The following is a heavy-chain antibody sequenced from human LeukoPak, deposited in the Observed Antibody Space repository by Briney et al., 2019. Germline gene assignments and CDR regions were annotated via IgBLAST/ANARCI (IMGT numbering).Heavy chain of an antibody. CDR1: GGSISSGGYY. J-gene: IGHJ4*02. CDR3: ARGRNYYDSSGYDFDY. Sequence: PSETLSLTCTVSGGSISSGGYYWSWIRQHPGKGLEWIGYIYYSGSTYYNPSLKSRVTISVDTSKNQFSLKLSSVTAADTAVYYCARGRNYYDSSGYDFDYWGQGTLVTVSS. V-gene: IGHV4-31*03. D-gene: IGHD3-22*01. CDR2: IYYSGST.